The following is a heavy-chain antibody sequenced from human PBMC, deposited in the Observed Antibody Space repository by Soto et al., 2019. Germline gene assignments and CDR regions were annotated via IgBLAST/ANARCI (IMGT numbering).Heavy chain of an antibody. CDR1: GYTFTSYA. D-gene: IGHD2-2*01. CDR3: AREIVVVPAAIPCDAFDI. V-gene: IGHV1-3*01. Sequence: ASVKVSCKASGYTFTSYAMHWVRQAPGQRLEWMGWINAGNGNTKYSQKFQGRVTITRDTSASTAYMELSSLRSEDTAVYYCAREIVVVPAAIPCDAFDIWGQGTMVTVSS. J-gene: IGHJ3*02. CDR2: INAGNGNT.